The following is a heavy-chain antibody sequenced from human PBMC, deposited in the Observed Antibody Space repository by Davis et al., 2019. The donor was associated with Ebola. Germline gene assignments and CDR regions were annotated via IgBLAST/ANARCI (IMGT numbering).Heavy chain of an antibody. J-gene: IGHJ4*02. V-gene: IGHV4-34*10. CDR1: GGSFSGYY. CDR2: INHSGST. CDR3: ARRSGY. Sequence: SETLSLTCAVYGGSFSGYYWTWIRQPPGKGLEWIDEINHSGSTNYNPSLKSRFTISRDNAKNSLYLQMNSLRAEDTAVYYCARRSGYWGQGTLVTVSS.